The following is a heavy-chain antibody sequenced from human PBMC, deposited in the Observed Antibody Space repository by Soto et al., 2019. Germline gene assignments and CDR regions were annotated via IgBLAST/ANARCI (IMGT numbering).Heavy chain of an antibody. D-gene: IGHD2-21*02. CDR1: GYTFTSYG. V-gene: IGHV1-18*01. CDR3: AREGDVPYYYYGMDV. CDR2: FDPEDGET. J-gene: IGHJ6*02. Sequence: GASVKVSCKASGYTFTSYGISWVRQAPGQGLEWMGGFDPEDGETIYAQKFQGRVTMTEDTSTDTAYMELRSLRSDDTAVYYCAREGDVPYYYYGMDVWGQGTTVTVSS.